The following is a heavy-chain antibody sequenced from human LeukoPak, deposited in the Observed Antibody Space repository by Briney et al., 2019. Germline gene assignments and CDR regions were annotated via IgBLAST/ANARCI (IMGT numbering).Heavy chain of an antibody. Sequence: ASMKVSCKASGYTFTSHDINWVRQAPGQGLEWMGGIIPIFGTANYAQKFQGRVTITADESTSTAYMELSSLRSEDTAVYYCARGNYYDSSGYRYYFDYWGQGTLVTVSS. J-gene: IGHJ4*02. CDR2: IIPIFGTA. V-gene: IGHV1-69*13. D-gene: IGHD3-22*01. CDR1: GYTFTSHD. CDR3: ARGNYYDSSGYRYYFDY.